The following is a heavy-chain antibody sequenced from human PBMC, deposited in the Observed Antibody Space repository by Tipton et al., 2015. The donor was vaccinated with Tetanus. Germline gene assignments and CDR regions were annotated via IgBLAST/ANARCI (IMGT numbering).Heavy chain of an antibody. D-gene: IGHD6-19*01. Sequence: TLSLTCTVSGGSISSYYWSWIRQPPGKGLEWIGEINHSGSTNYNPFLKSRVTISVDTSKNQFSLKLSSLTAADTAVYYCASRQFIAVAGVSLDYWGQGTLVPVS. CDR3: ASRQFIAVAGVSLDY. CDR2: INHSGST. V-gene: IGHV4-34*01. J-gene: IGHJ4*02. CDR1: GGSISSYY.